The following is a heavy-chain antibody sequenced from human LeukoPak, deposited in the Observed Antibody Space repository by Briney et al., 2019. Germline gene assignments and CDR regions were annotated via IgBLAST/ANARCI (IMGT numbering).Heavy chain of an antibody. CDR2: INPRGGST. J-gene: IGHJ4*02. D-gene: IGHD2/OR15-2a*01. V-gene: IGHV1-46*01. CDR1: GYTFTSYY. Sequence: GASVKVSCKASGYTFTSYYMHWVRQAPGQGLEGMGIINPRGGSTSYAQKFQGRVTMTRDMSTSTVYMELSSLRSEDTAVDYCARSLYGSYYFAYWGQGTLVTVSS. CDR3: ARSLYGSYYFAY.